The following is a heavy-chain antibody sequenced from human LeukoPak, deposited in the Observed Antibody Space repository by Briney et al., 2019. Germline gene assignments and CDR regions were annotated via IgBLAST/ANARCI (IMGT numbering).Heavy chain of an antibody. V-gene: IGHV4-39*07. J-gene: IGHJ3*02. Sequence: PSETLSLTCTVSGGFISSSSYYWGWIRQPPGKGLEWIGSIYYSGSTYYNPSLKSRVTISVDTSKNQFSLKLSSVTAADTAVYYCARQVVLAATRDAFDIWGQGTMVTVSS. CDR3: ARQVVLAATRDAFDI. CDR2: IYYSGST. D-gene: IGHD2-15*01. CDR1: GGFISSSSYY.